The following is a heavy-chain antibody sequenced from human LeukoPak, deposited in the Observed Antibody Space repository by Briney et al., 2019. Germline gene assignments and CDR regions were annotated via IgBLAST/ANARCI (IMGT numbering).Heavy chain of an antibody. CDR1: GYTFTSYG. D-gene: IGHD6-19*01. CDR3: AREVGGSSGCYAGLDYYYYMDV. Sequence: ASVKVSCKASGYTFTSYGISWVRQSPGQGLEWMGWISAYNGNTNYAQKLQGRVTMTTDTSTSTAYMELRSLRSDDTAVYYCAREVGGSSGCYAGLDYYYYMDVWGKGTTVTVSS. J-gene: IGHJ6*03. CDR2: ISAYNGNT. V-gene: IGHV1-18*01.